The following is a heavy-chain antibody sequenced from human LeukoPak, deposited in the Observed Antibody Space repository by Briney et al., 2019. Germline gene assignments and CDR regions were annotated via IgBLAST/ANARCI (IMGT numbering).Heavy chain of an antibody. D-gene: IGHD3-22*01. Sequence: SSETLSLTCTVSGGSISSYYWSWIRQPPEKGLEWIGYIYYSGSTNYNPSLKSRVTISVDTSKNQFSLRLSSVTAADTAVYYCAGAPYYYDSNDRENAFDIWGQGAMVTVSS. CDR3: AGAPYYYDSNDRENAFDI. CDR1: GGSISSYY. J-gene: IGHJ3*02. V-gene: IGHV4-59*01. CDR2: IYYSGST.